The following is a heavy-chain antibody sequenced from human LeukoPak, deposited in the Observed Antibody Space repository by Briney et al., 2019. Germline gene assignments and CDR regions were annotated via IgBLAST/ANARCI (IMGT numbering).Heavy chain of an antibody. CDR2: IYHSGST. Sequence: SETLSLTCTVSGASITTYYWSWIRQPPGKGLEWIGYIYHSGSTKYNPSLKSRVTISVDTSKNQFSLRLSSVTAADTAVYYCARQLNDSSGYPFDYWGQGTLVTVSS. D-gene: IGHD3-22*01. J-gene: IGHJ4*02. V-gene: IGHV4-59*08. CDR3: ARQLNDSSGYPFDY. CDR1: GASITTYY.